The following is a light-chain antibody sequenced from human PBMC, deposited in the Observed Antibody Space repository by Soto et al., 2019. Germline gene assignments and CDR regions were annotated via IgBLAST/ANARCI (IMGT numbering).Light chain of an antibody. J-gene: IGLJ2*01. CDR1: SSDVGGYNY. CDR3: SSYAGRNNLV. Sequence: QSALTQPPSASGSPGQSVTISCTGASSDVGGYNYVSWYQQHPGKAPKLMISEVNRRPSGVPDRFSGSKSGNTVSLTVSGLQAEDEADYYCSSYAGRNNLVFGGGTQLTVL. CDR2: EVN. V-gene: IGLV2-8*01.